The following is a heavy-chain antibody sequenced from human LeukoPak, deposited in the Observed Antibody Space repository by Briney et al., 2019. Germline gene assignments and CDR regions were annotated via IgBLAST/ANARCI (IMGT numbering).Heavy chain of an antibody. CDR2: IYYSGST. CDR3: ARLPYYYDSSGYYYFDY. V-gene: IGHV4-59*11. J-gene: IGHJ4*02. D-gene: IGHD3-22*01. CDR1: GGSISSHY. Sequence: SETLSLTCTVSGGSISSHYWSWIRQPPGKGLEWIGYIYYSGSTNYNPSLKSRVTISVDTSKNQFSLKLSSVTAADTAVYYCARLPYYYDSSGYYYFDYWGQGTLVTVSS.